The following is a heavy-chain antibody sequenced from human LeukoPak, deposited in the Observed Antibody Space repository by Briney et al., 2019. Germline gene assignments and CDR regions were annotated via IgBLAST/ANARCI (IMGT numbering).Heavy chain of an antibody. D-gene: IGHD3-10*02. J-gene: IGHJ3*01. CDR1: GFTFNNYA. V-gene: IGHV3-23*01. CDR3: TKCSASYSNDAFDV. Sequence: GGSLRLSCAASGFTFNNYAMNWVRQAPGKGLEWVSYIRGGGSNTRYSDSVKGRFIISRDNSKNILYLQMNSLRAEDTAIYYCTKCSASYSNDAFDVWGRGTMVTVSS. CDR2: IRGGGSNT.